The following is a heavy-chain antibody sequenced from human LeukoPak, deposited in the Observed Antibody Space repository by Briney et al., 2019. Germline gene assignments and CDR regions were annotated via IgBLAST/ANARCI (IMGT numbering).Heavy chain of an antibody. CDR2: IFSDASST. J-gene: IGHJ4*02. CDR1: GFTFSSYW. CDR3: ARVLPNSGRYFDY. V-gene: IGHV3-74*01. D-gene: IGHD6-19*01. Sequence: PGGSLRLSCAASGFTFSSYWMHWVRQAPGKGLVWVSRIFSDASSTNYADSVKGRFTISRDNVKNTLYLQMNSLRADDTAVYYCARVLPNSGRYFDYWGQGTLVTVSS.